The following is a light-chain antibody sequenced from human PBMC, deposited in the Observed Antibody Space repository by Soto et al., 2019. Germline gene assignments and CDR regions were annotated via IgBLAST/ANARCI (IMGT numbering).Light chain of an antibody. CDR1: QSVSSY. J-gene: IGKJ5*01. Sequence: EIVLSQSPGTVSLSPGERATLSCRASQSVSSYLAWYQQKPGQAPRLLIYDASNRATGIPARFSGSGSGTHFTLTISSLQPEDFATYYCQQLHGYPITFGQGTRLEI. CDR3: QQLHGYPIT. CDR2: DAS. V-gene: IGKV3-11*01.